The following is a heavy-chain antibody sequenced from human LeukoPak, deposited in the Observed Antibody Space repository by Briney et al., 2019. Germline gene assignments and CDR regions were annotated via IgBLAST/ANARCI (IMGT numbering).Heavy chain of an antibody. J-gene: IGHJ5*02. D-gene: IGHD3-22*01. CDR2: ISGSGGST. CDR1: GFPFSSYA. CDR3: AKDGYDSSGQRPSGWFDP. Sequence: GGSLRLSCAASGFPFSSYAMSSVRQAPGKVLEWVSAISGSGGSTYYADSVKGRFTISRDNSKNTLYLQMNSLRAEETAVYYCAKDGYDSSGQRPSGWFDPWGQGTLVTVSS. V-gene: IGHV3-23*01.